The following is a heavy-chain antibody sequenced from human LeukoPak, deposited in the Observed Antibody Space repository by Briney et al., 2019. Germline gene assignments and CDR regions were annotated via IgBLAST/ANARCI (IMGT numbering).Heavy chain of an antibody. Sequence: PGGSLRLSCAASGFTFSSYSMNWVRLAPGKGLEWVSSISSSSSYIYYADSVKGRFTISRDNAKNSLYLQMNSLRAEDTAVYYCAVTTVTTEYYFDYWGQGTLVTVSS. CDR2: ISSSSSYI. V-gene: IGHV3-21*01. J-gene: IGHJ4*02. CDR1: GFTFSSYS. CDR3: AVTTVTTEYYFDY. D-gene: IGHD4-17*01.